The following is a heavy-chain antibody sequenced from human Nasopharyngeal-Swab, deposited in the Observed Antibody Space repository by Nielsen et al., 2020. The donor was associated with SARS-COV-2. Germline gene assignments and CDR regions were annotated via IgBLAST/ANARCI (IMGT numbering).Heavy chain of an antibody. V-gene: IGHV3-48*02. CDR1: GFAFSDYS. CDR2: ITSSSSTR. J-gene: IGHJ4*02. Sequence: GGSLRLSCAASGFAFSDYSMDWVRQAPGKGLEWVSYITSSSSTRYYADSVKGRFAVSRDNAKNSLYLQMSSLRDEDTAVYYCARGGEDRFDFDYWGQGTLVTVSS. D-gene: IGHD3-16*01. CDR3: ARGGEDRFDFDY.